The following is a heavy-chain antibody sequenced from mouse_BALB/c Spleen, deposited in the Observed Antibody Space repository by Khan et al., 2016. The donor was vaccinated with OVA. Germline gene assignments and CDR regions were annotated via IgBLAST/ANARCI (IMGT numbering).Heavy chain of an antibody. D-gene: IGHD2-14*01. CDR3: ARAYYRYDGYYAMDF. V-gene: IGHV2-6-4*01. J-gene: IGHJ4*01. CDR1: GFSLSRYN. CDR2: IWGGGVT. Sequence: VKLVESGPGLVAPSQSLSITCTVSGFSLSRYNIHWVRQPPGKGLEWLGMIWGGGVTDYNSTLKSRLSINKDNSKSQVFLKMNSLQTDDTAMYYCARAYYRYDGYYAMDFWGQGTSGTVSS.